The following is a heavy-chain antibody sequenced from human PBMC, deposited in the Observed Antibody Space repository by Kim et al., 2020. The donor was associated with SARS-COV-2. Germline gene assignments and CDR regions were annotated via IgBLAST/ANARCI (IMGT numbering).Heavy chain of an antibody. CDR2: VSSSGTFS. CDR1: GFTFRDYG. CDR3: ARDRVFSAAAPHCFDY. D-gene: IGHD6-13*01. Sequence: GGSLRLSCTGSGFTFRDYGVNWVRQAPGKRLEWVAFVSSSGTFSEYADSLRGRFTVSKDNAKNSVYLQIDSLRAEDSALYFCARDRVFSAAAPHCFDYWG. J-gene: IGHJ4*01. V-gene: IGHV3-21*06.